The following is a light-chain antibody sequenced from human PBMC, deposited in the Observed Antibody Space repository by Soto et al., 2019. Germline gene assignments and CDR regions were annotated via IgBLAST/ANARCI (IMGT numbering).Light chain of an antibody. V-gene: IGKV1-5*03. Sequence: DIQMTQYPSTLPASVGDRVTVTCRASQSIRSWLAWYQQKPGKAPKLLIYKASTLKSGVPSRFSGSGSGTDFTLTITSLQPEDFATYYCQQSYSTPPITFGQGTRLENK. CDR1: QSIRSW. CDR2: KAS. J-gene: IGKJ5*01. CDR3: QQSYSTPPIT.